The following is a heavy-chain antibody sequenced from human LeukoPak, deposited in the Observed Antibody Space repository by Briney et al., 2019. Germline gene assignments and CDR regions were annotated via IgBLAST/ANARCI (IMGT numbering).Heavy chain of an antibody. CDR3: ARQSTKYRSGWLFDY. CDR1: GGSISSSSYY. J-gene: IGHJ4*02. Sequence: SETLSLTCTVSGGSISSSSYYWGWIRQPPGKELEWIGSVYYSGSTYYNPYLKSRVTISVETSKNQFSLNLSSVTAADRAVYYCARQSTKYRSGWLFDYWGQGTLVTVSS. CDR2: VYYSGST. V-gene: IGHV4-39*01. D-gene: IGHD6-19*01.